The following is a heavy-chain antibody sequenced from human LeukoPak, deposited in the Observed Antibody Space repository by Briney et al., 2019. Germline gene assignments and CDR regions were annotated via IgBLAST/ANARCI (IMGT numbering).Heavy chain of an antibody. D-gene: IGHD3-16*01. V-gene: IGHV3-7*01. Sequence: GGSLRLSCEASGVTLSTYWMNWGGQVPGKGLEWGANINPDGSGKMYVDSVKGRVTIARDNADNSLCLQMNSLRAEDTAVYYCASWGAGGNSWGQGTLVTVSS. CDR1: GVTLSTYW. J-gene: IGHJ4*02. CDR3: ASWGAGGNS. CDR2: INPDGSGK.